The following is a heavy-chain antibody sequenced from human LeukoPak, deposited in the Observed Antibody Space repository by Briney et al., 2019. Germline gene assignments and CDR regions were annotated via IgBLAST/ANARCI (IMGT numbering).Heavy chain of an antibody. J-gene: IGHJ4*02. CDR2: IKQDGGEK. CDR1: GFTFVSCW. Sequence: GGSLRLSCAASGFTFVSCWMNWVRQTPGKGLEWVANIKQDGGEKNYVDSVKGRFTISRDNAKNSLYLQMNSLRAEDTALYYCARDNPFGGYWGQGTLVTVSS. V-gene: IGHV3-7*03. D-gene: IGHD3-16*01. CDR3: ARDNPFGGY.